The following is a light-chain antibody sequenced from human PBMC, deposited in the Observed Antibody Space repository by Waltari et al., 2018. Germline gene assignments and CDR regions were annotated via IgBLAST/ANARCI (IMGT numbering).Light chain of an antibody. V-gene: IGKV3-15*01. CDR1: QSVGST. CDR3: KQYNYWPT. J-gene: IGKJ3*01. Sequence: EIVMTQSPATLSVSPGERATLSCMASQSVGSTLAWYQQKPGLVPRLLIYDATIRATGITARFSASGSGTEFTLTISSLQSEDFAVYYCKQYNYWPTFGPGTKVDIK. CDR2: DAT.